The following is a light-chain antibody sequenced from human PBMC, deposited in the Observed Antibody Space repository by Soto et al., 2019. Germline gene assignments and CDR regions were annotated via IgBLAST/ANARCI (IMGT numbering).Light chain of an antibody. CDR1: QSVGSTY. V-gene: IGKV3-20*01. J-gene: IGKJ2*01. Sequence: EIVLTQSPGTLSLSPGERAILSCRASQSVGSTYLAWYQQKPGQAPRLLVYGASSRATGIPDRFTGSGSGTDFTLTISRLEPEDFAVYYCQHYGSSPFTFGQGTKLEIK. CDR3: QHYGSSPFT. CDR2: GAS.